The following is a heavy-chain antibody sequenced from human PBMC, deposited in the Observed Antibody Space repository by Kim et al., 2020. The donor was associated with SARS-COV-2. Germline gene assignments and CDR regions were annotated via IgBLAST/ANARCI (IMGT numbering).Heavy chain of an antibody. CDR3: ARDSPRNGGYGMDV. D-gene: IGHD1-1*01. Sequence: AQKFQGRVTITADKPTSTAYMELSSLRSEDTAVYYCARDSPRNGGYGMDVWGQGTTVTVSS. V-gene: IGHV1-69*04. J-gene: IGHJ6*02.